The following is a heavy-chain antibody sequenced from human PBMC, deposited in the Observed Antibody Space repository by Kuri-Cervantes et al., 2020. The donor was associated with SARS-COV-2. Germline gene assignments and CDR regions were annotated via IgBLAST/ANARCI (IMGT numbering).Heavy chain of an antibody. CDR2: ISSSGSTI. D-gene: IGHD3-22*01. CDR1: GFTFRSCW. V-gene: IGHV3-48*04. CDR3: ARAGDITMIVEYYFDY. Sequence: GESLKISCAASGFTFRSCWMSWVRQAPGKGLEWVSYISSSGSTIYYADSVKGRFTISRDNAKNSLYLQMNSLRAEDTAVYYCARAGDITMIVEYYFDYWGQGTLVTVSS. J-gene: IGHJ4*02.